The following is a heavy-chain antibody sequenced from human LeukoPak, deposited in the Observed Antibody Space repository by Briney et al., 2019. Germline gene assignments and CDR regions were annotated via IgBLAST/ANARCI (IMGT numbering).Heavy chain of an antibody. CDR3: ARVGSGSYYGLDY. CDR1: GFTFSSYA. D-gene: IGHD1-26*01. Sequence: PGGSLRLSCAASGFTFSSYAMHWVRQAPGKGLEWVAVISYDGSNKYYADSVKGRFTISRDNSKNTLYLQMNSPRAEDTAVYYCARVGSGSYYGLDYWGQGTLVTVSS. V-gene: IGHV3-30-3*01. J-gene: IGHJ4*02. CDR2: ISYDGSNK.